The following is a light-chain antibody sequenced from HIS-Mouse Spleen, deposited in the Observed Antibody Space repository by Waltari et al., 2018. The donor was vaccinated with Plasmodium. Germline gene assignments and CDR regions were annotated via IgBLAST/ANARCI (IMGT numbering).Light chain of an antibody. CDR3: QQYNNWSFT. CDR2: GAS. Sequence: IVMTQPHATLSVSQGERATLSCMASHSVSSNLACYQQKPGQAPRLLIYGASTRATGIPARFSGSGSGTEFTLTISSLQSEDFAVYYCQQYNNWSFTFGPGTKVDIK. J-gene: IGKJ3*01. V-gene: IGKV3-15*01. CDR1: HSVSSN.